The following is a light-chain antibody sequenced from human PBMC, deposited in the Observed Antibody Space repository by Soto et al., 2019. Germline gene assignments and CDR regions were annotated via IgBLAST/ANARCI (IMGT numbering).Light chain of an antibody. V-gene: IGLV1-40*01. CDR3: QSFDSSLSCYV. J-gene: IGLJ1*01. CDR1: KSDIGAGYD. CDR2: GNT. Sequence: QSVLTQPPSVSGAPGQRVTISCTGSKSDIGAGYDVHWYQQFPGAAPKLLIYGNTNRPSGVRDRFSGSRSGTSASLAITGLQAEDEADYFCQSFDSSLSCYVFGTGTKLTVL.